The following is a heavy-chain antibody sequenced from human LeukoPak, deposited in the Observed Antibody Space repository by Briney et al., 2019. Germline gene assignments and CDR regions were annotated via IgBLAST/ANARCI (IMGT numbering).Heavy chain of an antibody. V-gene: IGHV3-23*01. J-gene: IGHJ4*02. CDR2: LSGNGNTI. Sequence: GGSLRLSCAASGFTFSTYAMSWVRQAPGKGLECVSALSGNGNTIYYADSVKGRFTISRDNSKNTLYLQINSLRAEDTAVYYCAKPSSGNYPPTGYWGQGTLVTVSS. D-gene: IGHD1-26*01. CDR3: AKPSSGNYPPTGY. CDR1: GFTFSTYA.